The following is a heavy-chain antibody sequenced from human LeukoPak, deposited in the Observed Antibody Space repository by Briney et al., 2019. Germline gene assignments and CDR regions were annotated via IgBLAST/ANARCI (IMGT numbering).Heavy chain of an antibody. CDR2: IYHSGST. CDR1: GGSISSGGYS. CDR3: ARSSTSRKNYYYYGMDV. J-gene: IGHJ6*02. Sequence: SETLSLTCAVSGGSISSGGYSWSWIRQPPGKDLEWIGYIYHSGSTYYNPSLKSRVTISVDRSKNQFSLKLSSVTAADTAVYYCARSSTSRKNYYYYGMDVWGQGTTVTVSS. D-gene: IGHD2-2*01. V-gene: IGHV4-30-2*01.